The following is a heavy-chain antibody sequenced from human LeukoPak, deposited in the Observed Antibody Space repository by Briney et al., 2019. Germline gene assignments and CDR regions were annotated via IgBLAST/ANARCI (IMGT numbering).Heavy chain of an antibody. D-gene: IGHD5-12*01. Sequence: SETLSLTCTVSGGSISSYYWSWLRQPPGKGLEWIGYIYYSGSTNYNPSLKSRVTISVDTSKNQFSLKLSSVTAADTAVYYCARDEGYDYFDYWGQGTLVTVSS. CDR1: GGSISSYY. CDR3: ARDEGYDYFDY. CDR2: IYYSGST. V-gene: IGHV4-59*01. J-gene: IGHJ4*02.